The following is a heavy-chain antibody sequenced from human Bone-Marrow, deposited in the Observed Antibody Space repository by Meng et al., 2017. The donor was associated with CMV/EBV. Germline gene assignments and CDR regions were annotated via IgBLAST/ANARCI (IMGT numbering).Heavy chain of an antibody. D-gene: IGHD2-8*01. CDR2: ISTDGSST. CDR3: ALLGGIVPVITEIESLDI. J-gene: IGHJ3*02. V-gene: IGHV3-20*04. CDR1: GFTFDDYG. Sequence: GGSLRLSCAASGFTFDDYGMSWVRQAPGKGLEWVSRISTDGSSTAHADSVEGRFTISRDNAKNTLYLQMNSLRAEDTAVYYCALLGGIVPVITEIESLDIWGPGKRVTCSS.